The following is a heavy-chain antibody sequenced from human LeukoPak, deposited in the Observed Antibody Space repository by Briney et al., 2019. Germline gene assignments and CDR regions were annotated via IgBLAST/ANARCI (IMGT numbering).Heavy chain of an antibody. V-gene: IGHV4-39*07. J-gene: IGHJ4*02. CDR3: AREQDIVVVVAAPCPIFD. CDR2: IYYSGST. Sequence: PSETLSLTCTVSGGSLSGSSYYWGWIRQPPGKGLEWIGSIYYSGSTYYNPSLKSRVTISVDTSKNQFSLKLSSVTAADTAVYYCAREQDIVVVVAAPCPIFDWGQGTLVTVSS. D-gene: IGHD2-15*01. CDR1: GGSLSGSSYY.